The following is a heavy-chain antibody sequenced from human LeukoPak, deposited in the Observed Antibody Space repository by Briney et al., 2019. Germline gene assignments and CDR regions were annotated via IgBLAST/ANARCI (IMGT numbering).Heavy chain of an antibody. Sequence: PGGSLRLSCAASGFTFSSYSMNWVRQAPGKGLEWVSSISSSSSYIYYADSVKGRFAISRDNAKNSLYLQMNSLRAEDTAVYYCARGTSPNGWTISFDIWGQGTMVTVSS. CDR1: GFTFSSYS. J-gene: IGHJ3*02. D-gene: IGHD3-3*01. CDR2: ISSSSSYI. V-gene: IGHV3-21*01. CDR3: ARGTSPNGWTISFDI.